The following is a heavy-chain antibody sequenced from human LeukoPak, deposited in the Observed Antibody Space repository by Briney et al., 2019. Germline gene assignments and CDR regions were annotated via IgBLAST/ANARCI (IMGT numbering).Heavy chain of an antibody. V-gene: IGHV3-23*01. CDR3: AKGRYFDWLDYYGMDV. J-gene: IGHJ6*02. CDR1: GFTFSSYA. Sequence: GGSLRLSCAASGFTFSSYAMSWVRQAPGKGLEWVSAISGSGGSTYYADSVKGRFTISRDNSKNTLYPQMNSLRAEDTAVYYCAKGRYFDWLDYYGMDVWGQGTTVTVSS. D-gene: IGHD3-9*01. CDR2: ISGSGGST.